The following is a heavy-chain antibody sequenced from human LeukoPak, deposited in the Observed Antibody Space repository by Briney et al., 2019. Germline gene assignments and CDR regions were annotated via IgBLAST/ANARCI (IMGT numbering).Heavy chain of an antibody. CDR2: IYHSGST. V-gene: IGHV4-38-2*01. D-gene: IGHD3-22*01. CDR3: ARLDYYDSSGYPEAFDI. CDR1: AYSISSGYY. J-gene: IGHJ3*02. Sequence: SETLSLTCSVSAYSISSGYYWGWIRQPPGKGLEWIGNIYHSGSTYYSPPLKSRVTISLDTSNKQFSLKLRSVTAADTAMYYCARLDYYDSSGYPEAFDIWGQGTMVTVSS.